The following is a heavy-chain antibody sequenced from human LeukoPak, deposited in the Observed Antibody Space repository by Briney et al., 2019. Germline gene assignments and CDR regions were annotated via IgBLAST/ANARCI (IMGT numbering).Heavy chain of an antibody. V-gene: IGHV3-74*01. J-gene: IGHJ4*02. Sequence: QPGGSLRLSCAASGNYWMHWVRQVPGKGLVWVSHINSDGSWTSYADSVKGRFTISRDNSKNTLYLQMNSLRAEDTAVYYCARDHGDGYNSIFDYWGQGTLVTVSS. CDR1: GNYW. CDR2: INSDGSWT. CDR3: ARDHGDGYNSIFDY. D-gene: IGHD5-24*01.